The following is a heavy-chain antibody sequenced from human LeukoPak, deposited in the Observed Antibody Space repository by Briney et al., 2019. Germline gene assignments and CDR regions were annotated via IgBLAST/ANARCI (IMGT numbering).Heavy chain of an antibody. Sequence: SETLSLTCAVYGGSFSGYYWSWIRQPPGKGLEWIGEINHSGSTNYNPSLKSRVTISVDTFKTQFSLKLSSVTAADTAMYYCARRANYYDSSGYYYYYYYMDVWGKGTTVTISS. J-gene: IGHJ6*03. CDR1: GGSFSGYY. D-gene: IGHD3-22*01. CDR3: ARRANYYDSSGYYYYYYYMDV. V-gene: IGHV4-34*01. CDR2: INHSGST.